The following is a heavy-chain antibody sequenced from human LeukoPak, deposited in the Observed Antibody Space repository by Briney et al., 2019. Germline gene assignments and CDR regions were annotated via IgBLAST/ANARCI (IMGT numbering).Heavy chain of an antibody. CDR1: GGSISSSSHY. D-gene: IGHD2-15*01. Sequence: SETLSLTCSVSGGSISSSSHYWDWIRQPPGEGLEWIGSIYYSGSTYYNPSLKSRVTISVDASKNQFSLKLSSVTAADTAVYYCARDWRGGGSLYYYYGMDVWGQGTTVTVSS. V-gene: IGHV4-39*07. CDR2: IYYSGST. J-gene: IGHJ6*02. CDR3: ARDWRGGGSLYYYYGMDV.